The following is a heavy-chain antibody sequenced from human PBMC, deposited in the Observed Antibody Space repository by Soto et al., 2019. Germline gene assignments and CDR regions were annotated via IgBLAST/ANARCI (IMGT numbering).Heavy chain of an antibody. J-gene: IGHJ4*01. CDR1: GGSMRNVY. CDR3: ARAHAPTLPFDY. D-gene: IGHD2-15*01. V-gene: IGHV4-59*01. Sequence: SETLSLTCTASGGSMRNVYWSWTRQPPGKRLEWIGFIFHSGNAKYNPSLKSRVTISIDTSKSQFSLSLDSVTAADTAVYFCARAHAPTLPFDYWGLGTLVTVSS. CDR2: IFHSGNA.